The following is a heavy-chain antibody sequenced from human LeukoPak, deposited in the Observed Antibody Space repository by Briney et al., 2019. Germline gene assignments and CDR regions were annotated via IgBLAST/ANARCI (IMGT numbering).Heavy chain of an antibody. Sequence: GGSLRLSCAASGFTFSSYAMHWVRQAPGKGLEWVAVISYDGSNKYYADSVKGRFTISRDNSKNTLYLQMNSLTAEDTAVYYCTRGSNRWSPSYHFDYWGQGNLVSVSS. D-gene: IGHD2-15*01. CDR3: TRGSNRWSPSYHFDY. J-gene: IGHJ4*02. CDR1: GFTFSSYA. CDR2: ISYDGSNK. V-gene: IGHV3-30-3*01.